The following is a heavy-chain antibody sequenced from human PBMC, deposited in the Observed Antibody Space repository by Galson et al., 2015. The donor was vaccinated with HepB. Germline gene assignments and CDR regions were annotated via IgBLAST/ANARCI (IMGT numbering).Heavy chain of an antibody. CDR3: AKVAGVVSATLLRYWYFDL. J-gene: IGHJ2*01. CDR2: ISVSGDST. CDR1: GFTFGTYA. D-gene: IGHD2-15*01. Sequence: SLRLSCAASGFTFGTYATSWVRQAPRKGLEWVSSISVSGDSTYYADPVKGRFTISRDNSRNTLYLQMSSLRAEDTAVYYCAKVAGVVSATLLRYWYFDLWGRGTLVTVSS. V-gene: IGHV3-23*01.